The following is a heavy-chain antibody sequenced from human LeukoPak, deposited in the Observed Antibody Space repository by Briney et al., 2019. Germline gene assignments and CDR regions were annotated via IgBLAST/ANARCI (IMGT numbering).Heavy chain of an antibody. V-gene: IGHV3-23*01. CDR1: GFTFSSYA. CDR2: IGGSGGST. J-gene: IGHJ5*02. D-gene: IGHD3-16*01. Sequence: GGSLRLSCAASGFTFSSYAMSWVRQAPGKGLEWVSAIGGSGGSTYYADSVKGRFTISRDNSKNTLYLQMNSLTAEDTGVYYCANRVAQHDSWGQGTLVTVSS. CDR3: ANRVAQHDS.